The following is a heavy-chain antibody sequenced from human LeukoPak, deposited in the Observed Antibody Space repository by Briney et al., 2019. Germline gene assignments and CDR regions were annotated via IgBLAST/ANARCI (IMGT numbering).Heavy chain of an antibody. Sequence: SETLSLTCAVYGGSFSGYYWSWIRQPPGKGLEWIGEINHSGSTNYNPSLKSRVTISVDTSKNQFSLKLSSVTAADTPVYYCARGDDDYGGKRSYNWFDPWGQGTLVTVSS. V-gene: IGHV4-34*01. J-gene: IGHJ5*02. CDR1: GGSFSGYY. D-gene: IGHD4-23*01. CDR3: ARGDDDYGGKRSYNWFDP. CDR2: INHSGST.